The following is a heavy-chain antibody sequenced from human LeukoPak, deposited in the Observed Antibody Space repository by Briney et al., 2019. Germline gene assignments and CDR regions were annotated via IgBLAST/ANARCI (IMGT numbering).Heavy chain of an antibody. Sequence: GGSLRLSCAASGFRFSSYAMSWVRQAPGKGLGWVSGINDNGDSTYYADSVKGRFTISRDNSKNTLYLQMNSLRAEDTAVYYCARASNYYYYMDVWGKGTTVTISS. V-gene: IGHV3-23*01. CDR2: INDNGDST. J-gene: IGHJ6*03. CDR1: GFRFSSYA. CDR3: ARASNYYYYMDV.